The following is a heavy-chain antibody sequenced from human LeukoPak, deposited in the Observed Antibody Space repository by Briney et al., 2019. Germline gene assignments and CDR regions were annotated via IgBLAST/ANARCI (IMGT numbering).Heavy chain of an antibody. Sequence: ASVKVSCKTSGYAFTGNHMHWVRQAPGQGLEWMGWINPKSGDTKYAQKFQGRVTVTRDTSSSTSYLELSRLRSDDTAIYYCARSQHNTFDPWGRGTLVTVSS. J-gene: IGHJ5*02. V-gene: IGHV1-2*02. CDR2: INPKSGDT. CDR1: GYAFTGNH. CDR3: ARSQHNTFDP. D-gene: IGHD1-1*01.